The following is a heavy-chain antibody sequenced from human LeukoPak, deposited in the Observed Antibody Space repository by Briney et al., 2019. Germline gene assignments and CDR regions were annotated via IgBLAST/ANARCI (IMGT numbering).Heavy chain of an antibody. J-gene: IGHJ3*02. CDR1: GGSISYYY. CDR3: ARERSPGSYYDAFDI. CDR2: IYYSGST. V-gene: IGHV4-59*01. Sequence: PSETLSLTCTVSGGSISYYYWSWIRRPPGKGLEWIGYIYYSGSTNYNPSLKSRVTISVDTSQNQFSLKLSSVTAADTALYYCARERSPGSYYDAFDIWGQGTMVTVSS. D-gene: IGHD1-26*01.